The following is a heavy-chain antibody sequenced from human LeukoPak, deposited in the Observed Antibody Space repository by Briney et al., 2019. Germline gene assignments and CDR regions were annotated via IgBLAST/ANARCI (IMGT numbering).Heavy chain of an antibody. V-gene: IGHV3-21*01. Sequence: GGSLRLSCAASGFTFSSYSMNWVRRAPGKGLEWVSSISSSSSYIYYADSVKGRFTISRDNAKNSLYLQMNSLRAEDTAVYYCARDGDYCSSTSCYAFDIWGQGTMVTVSS. J-gene: IGHJ3*02. CDR2: ISSSSSYI. CDR3: ARDGDYCSSTSCYAFDI. D-gene: IGHD2-2*01. CDR1: GFTFSSYS.